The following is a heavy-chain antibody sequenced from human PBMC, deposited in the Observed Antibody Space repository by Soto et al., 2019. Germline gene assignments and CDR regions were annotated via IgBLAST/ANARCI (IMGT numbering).Heavy chain of an antibody. CDR3: ARAVVVVARHYYYYYGMDV. Sequence: LRLSCAASGFTFSSYAMHWVRQAPGKGLEWVAVISYDGSNKYYADSVKGRFTISRDNSKNTLYLQMNSLRAEDTAVYYCARAVVVVARHYYYYYGMDVWGQGTTVTVSS. V-gene: IGHV3-30-3*01. D-gene: IGHD2-15*01. J-gene: IGHJ6*02. CDR2: ISYDGSNK. CDR1: GFTFSSYA.